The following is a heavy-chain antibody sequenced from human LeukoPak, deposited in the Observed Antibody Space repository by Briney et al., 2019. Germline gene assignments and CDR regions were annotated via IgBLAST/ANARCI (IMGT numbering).Heavy chain of an antibody. Sequence: SETLSLTCSVSGGAVSSFYWSWIRQSPGKGLEWFGYFYYSGSTKYNPSLKSRVTMSVDTSKNQLSLKLRPVTAADTAMYYCARHRFASAVILDYWGQGDLVTVSS. CDR1: GGAVSSFY. J-gene: IGHJ4*02. V-gene: IGHV4-59*08. CDR3: ARHRFASAVILDY. D-gene: IGHD2-21*02. CDR2: FYYSGST.